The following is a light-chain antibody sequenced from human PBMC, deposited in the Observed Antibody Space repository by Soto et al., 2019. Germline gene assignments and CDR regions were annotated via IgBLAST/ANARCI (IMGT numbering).Light chain of an antibody. J-gene: IGKJ4*01. CDR2: DAS. Sequence: EIVLTQSPATLSLSPGERATLSCRASQSISGYLAWYQHRPGRAPRLLIYDASNRATGIPDRFSGRGSGTDFTLTISSLEPEDFAVYYCQQCASRPLTFGGGTALE. V-gene: IGKV3-11*01. CDR1: QSISGY. CDR3: QQCASRPLT.